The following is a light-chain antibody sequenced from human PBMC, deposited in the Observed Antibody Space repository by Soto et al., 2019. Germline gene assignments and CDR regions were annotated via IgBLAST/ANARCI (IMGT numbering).Light chain of an antibody. CDR2: DAS. CDR3: QQRTKWPIT. Sequence: EIVLTQSHNPLSSPPWQRATLSHRASQSVSSYLAWYQQKPGQAPRLLIYDASNRATGIPARFSGSGSGTDSTLTISSLQPEDFAVYYCQQRTKWPITVGQGTRLEIK. J-gene: IGKJ5*01. CDR1: QSVSSY. V-gene: IGKV3-11*01.